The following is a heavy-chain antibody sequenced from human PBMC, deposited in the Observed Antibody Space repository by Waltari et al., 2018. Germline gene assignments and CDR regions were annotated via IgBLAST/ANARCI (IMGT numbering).Heavy chain of an antibody. Sequence: QVQLQESGPGLVKPSQTLSLTCTVSGGSSSSGHYYWTWIRQPPRKGLEWIGYIYYSGSTYYNPSLKSRVTISVDTSKNQFSLKLSSVTAADTAVYYCAREDRYSYGYDYWGQGTLVTVSS. CDR2: IYYSGST. CDR3: AREDRYSYGYDY. D-gene: IGHD5-18*01. J-gene: IGHJ4*02. V-gene: IGHV4-30-4*01. CDR1: GGSSSSGHYY.